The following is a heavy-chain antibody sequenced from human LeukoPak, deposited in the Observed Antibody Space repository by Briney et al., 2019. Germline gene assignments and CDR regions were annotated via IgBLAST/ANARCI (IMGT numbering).Heavy chain of an antibody. CDR3: ARGDCSSTSCQTFDY. CDR2: INHSGST. Sequence: PSETLSLTCAVYGGSFSGYYWSWIRQPPGKGLEWIGEINHSGSTNYNPSLKSRVTISVDTSKNQFSLKLSSVTTADTAVYYCARGDCSSTSCQTFDYWGQGTLVTVSS. D-gene: IGHD2-2*01. V-gene: IGHV4-34*01. CDR1: GGSFSGYY. J-gene: IGHJ4*02.